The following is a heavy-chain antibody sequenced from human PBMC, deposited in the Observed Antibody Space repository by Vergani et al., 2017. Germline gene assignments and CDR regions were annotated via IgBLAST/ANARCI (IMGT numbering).Heavy chain of an antibody. V-gene: IGHV3-30*04. J-gene: IGHJ4*02. CDR2: ISYDGSNK. CDR3: AKDXAGVGAYYDFWSGIVDY. Sequence: QVQLVESGGGVVQPGRSLRLSCAASGFTFNSYAIHWVRQAPGKGLEWVAVISYDGSNKYYADSVKGRFTISRDNSKNTLYLQMNSLRAEDTAVYYCAKDXAGVGAYYDFWSGIVDYWGRGTLVTVSS. D-gene: IGHD3-3*01. CDR1: GFTFNSYA.